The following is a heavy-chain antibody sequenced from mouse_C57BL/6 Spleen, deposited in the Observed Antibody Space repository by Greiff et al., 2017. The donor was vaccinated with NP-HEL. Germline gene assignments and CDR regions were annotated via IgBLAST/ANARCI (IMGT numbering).Heavy chain of an antibody. J-gene: IGHJ2*01. CDR1: GYTFTSYW. D-gene: IGHD4-1*02. CDR3: ATNLYYFDY. V-gene: IGHV1-50*01. Sequence: QVQLQQSGAELVKPGASVKLSCKASGYTFTSYWMQWVKQRPGQGLEWIGEIDPSDSYTNYNQKFKGKATLTVETSSSTAYMQLSSLTSDDSAVYYCATNLYYFDYWGQGTTLTVSS. CDR2: IDPSDSYT.